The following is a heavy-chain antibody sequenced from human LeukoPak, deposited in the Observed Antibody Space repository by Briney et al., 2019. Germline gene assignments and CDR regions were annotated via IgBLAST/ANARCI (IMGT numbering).Heavy chain of an antibody. J-gene: IGHJ4*02. V-gene: IGHV1-69*05. D-gene: IGHD3-3*01. CDR2: IIPIFGTA. Sequence: SVKVSCKASGGTFSSYAISWVREAPGQGLEWMGGIIPIFGTANYAQKFQGRVTITTDESTSTAYIELSSLRSEDTAVYYCASSPTTIFGVVIPRYFDYWGQGTLVTVSS. CDR1: GGTFSSYA. CDR3: ASSPTTIFGVVIPRYFDY.